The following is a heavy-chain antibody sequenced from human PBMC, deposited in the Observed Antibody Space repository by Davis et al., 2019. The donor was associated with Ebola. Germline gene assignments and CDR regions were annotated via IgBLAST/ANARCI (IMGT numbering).Heavy chain of an antibody. CDR1: GFTFSSYA. V-gene: IGHV3-23*01. D-gene: IGHD5-18*01. J-gene: IGHJ6*02. CDR2: ISGSGGST. Sequence: GESLKISCAASGFTFSSYAMSWVRQAPGKGLEWVSAISGSGGSTYYADSVKGRFTISRDNSKNTLYLQMNSLRAEDTAVYYCAKEQRQQLWSLYYYYGMDVWGQGTTVTVSS. CDR3: AKEQRQQLWSLYYYYGMDV.